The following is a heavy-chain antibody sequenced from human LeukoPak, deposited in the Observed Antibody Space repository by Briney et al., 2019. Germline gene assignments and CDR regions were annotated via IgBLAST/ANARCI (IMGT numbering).Heavy chain of an antibody. D-gene: IGHD6-13*01. V-gene: IGHV3-23*01. Sequence: PGGSLRLSCAASGFTFSSYAMSWVRQAPGKGLEWVSAISGSGGSTYYADSVKGRFTLSRDNSKNTLYLQMNSLRAEDTAVYYCAKRTSDSSSWYNYYYYGMDVWGQGTTVTVSS. CDR3: AKRTSDSSSWYNYYYYGMDV. CDR2: ISGSGGST. J-gene: IGHJ6*02. CDR1: GFTFSSYA.